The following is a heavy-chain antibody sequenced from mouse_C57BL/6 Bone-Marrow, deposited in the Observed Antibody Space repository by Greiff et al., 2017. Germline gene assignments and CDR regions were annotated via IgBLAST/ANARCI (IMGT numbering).Heavy chain of an antibody. CDR1: GFTFSSYA. CDR2: ISSGGDYI. D-gene: IGHD2-13*01. Sequence: EVKLMESGEGLVKPGGSLKLSCAASGFTFSSYAMSWVRQTPEKRLEWVAYISSGGDYIYYADTVKGRFTISRDNARNTLYLQMSSLKSEDTAMYYCTRDWGDWGFAYWGQGTLVTVSA. V-gene: IGHV5-9-1*02. J-gene: IGHJ3*01. CDR3: TRDWGDWGFAY.